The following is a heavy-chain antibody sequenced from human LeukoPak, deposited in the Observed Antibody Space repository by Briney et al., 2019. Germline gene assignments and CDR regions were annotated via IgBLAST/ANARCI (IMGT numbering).Heavy chain of an antibody. CDR1: GYTFTSYG. CDR2: ISAYNGNT. Sequence: ASVKVSCKASGYTFTSYGISWVRQAPGQGLEWMGWISAYNGNTNYAQKLQGRVTMTTDTSTSTAYMELRSLRSDDTAVYYCARDPNQPGIAVAGTDYWGQGTLVTVSS. CDR3: ARDPNQPGIAVAGTDY. V-gene: IGHV1-18*01. D-gene: IGHD6-19*01. J-gene: IGHJ4*02.